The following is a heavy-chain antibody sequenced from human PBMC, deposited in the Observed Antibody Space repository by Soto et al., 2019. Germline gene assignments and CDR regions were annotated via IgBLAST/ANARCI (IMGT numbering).Heavy chain of an antibody. J-gene: IGHJ5*02. V-gene: IGHV1-18*01. Sequence: QVQLVQSGAEVKKPGASVKVSCKASGYTFTSYGISWVRQSPGQGLEWMGWISAYNGNTNNAQKFQGRVAVTTDTPTSTAYMELMNLRSDDTAVYYCARTAGYSSTDNWFDPWGQGTLVTVSS. CDR1: GYTFTSYG. D-gene: IGHD6-13*01. CDR2: ISAYNGNT. CDR3: ARTAGYSSTDNWFDP.